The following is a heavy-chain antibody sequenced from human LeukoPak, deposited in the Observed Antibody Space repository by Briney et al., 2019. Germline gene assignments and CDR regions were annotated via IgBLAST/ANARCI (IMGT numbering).Heavy chain of an antibody. V-gene: IGHV1-18*01. CDR3: ARGSSYSSSWYSSPNVPNY. CDR2: ISAYNGNT. J-gene: IGHJ4*02. Sequence: ASVKVSCKASGYTFTSYGISWVRQAPGQGLEWMGWISAYNGNTNYAQKLQGRVTMNTDTSTSTAHMDLGRQRSDDPAVYYCARGSSYSSSWYSSPNVPNYWGQGTLVTVSS. CDR1: GYTFTSYG. D-gene: IGHD6-13*01.